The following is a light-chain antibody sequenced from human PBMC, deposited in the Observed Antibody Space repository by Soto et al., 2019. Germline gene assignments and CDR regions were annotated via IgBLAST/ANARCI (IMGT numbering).Light chain of an antibody. CDR2: EVS. CDR1: SSDVGSYNL. CDR3: CSYAGSSTSLV. V-gene: IGLV2-23*02. Sequence: QSVLTQPASVSGSPGQSITISCTGTSSDVGSYNLVSWYQQHPGKAPKLMIYEVSKRPSGVSNRFSGSKSGNTASLTISGLQAEDEADYCCCSYAGSSTSLVFGGGTKVTVL. J-gene: IGLJ2*01.